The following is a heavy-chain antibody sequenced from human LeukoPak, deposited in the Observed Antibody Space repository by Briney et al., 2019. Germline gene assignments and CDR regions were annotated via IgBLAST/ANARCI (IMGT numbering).Heavy chain of an antibody. CDR1: GGSISSGNVY. Sequence: SETLSLTCTVSGGSISSGNVYWNWIRQPAGKGLEWIGRIYTSGSTNYNPSLKSRVTISVDTSKNQFSLKPSSVTAADTAVYYCAREHGYSSSWYLLAGNWFDPWGQGTLVTVSS. J-gene: IGHJ5*02. CDR2: IYTSGST. V-gene: IGHV4-61*02. CDR3: AREHGYSSSWYLLAGNWFDP. D-gene: IGHD6-13*01.